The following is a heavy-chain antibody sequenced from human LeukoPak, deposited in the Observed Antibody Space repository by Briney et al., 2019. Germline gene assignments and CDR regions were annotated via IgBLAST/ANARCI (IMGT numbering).Heavy chain of an antibody. D-gene: IGHD5-24*01. CDR3: AKAGDGYNYRYYYYYMDV. CDR1: GFTFSSYS. V-gene: IGHV3-48*01. CDR2: ISSSSSTI. J-gene: IGHJ6*03. Sequence: GGSLRLSCAASGFTFSSYSMNWVRQAPGKGLEWVSYISSSSSTIYYADSVKGRFTISRDNSKNTLYLQMNSLRAEDTAVYYCAKAGDGYNYRYYYYYMDVWGKGTTVTVSS.